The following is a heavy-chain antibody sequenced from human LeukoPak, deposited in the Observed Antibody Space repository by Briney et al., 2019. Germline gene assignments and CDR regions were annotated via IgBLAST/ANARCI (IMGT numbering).Heavy chain of an antibody. J-gene: IGHJ4*02. CDR3: VTGFGVSSGWQPFDY. V-gene: IGHV3-15*01. CDR2: IKSKSYGGTA. D-gene: IGHD6-19*01. Sequence: PGESLRLSCTTSGITFINAWMTWVRQAPGKGLEWVGRIKSKSYGGTADYSAAVTGRFTISREDSTTTLFLQMERLRPEDTAMYYCVTGFGVSSGWQPFDYWGQGTLVTVSS. CDR1: GITFINAW.